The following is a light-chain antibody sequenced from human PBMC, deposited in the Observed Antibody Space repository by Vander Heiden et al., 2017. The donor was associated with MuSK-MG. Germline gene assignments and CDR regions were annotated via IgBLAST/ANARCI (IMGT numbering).Light chain of an antibody. Sequence: QSALTQPASVSGSPGQSLTISCSGTSNDVGGYNYVSWYQQHPGEVPKLIIVDVSNRPSGVSDRFSGSKSGNTASLIISGLQAEDEADYYCSSYTKTSLGVVFGGGTKLTVL. V-gene: IGLV2-14*03. J-gene: IGLJ2*01. CDR1: SNDVGGYNY. CDR2: DVS. CDR3: SSYTKTSLGVV.